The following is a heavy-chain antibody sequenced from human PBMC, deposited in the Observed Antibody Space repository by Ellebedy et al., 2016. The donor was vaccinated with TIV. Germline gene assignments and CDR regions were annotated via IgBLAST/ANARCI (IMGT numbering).Heavy chain of an antibody. CDR1: GLTFTSYA. Sequence: GGSLRLXXAASGLTFTSYAFSWVRQTPGKGLEWVSTIGGGSGNTYYADSVKGRFTISRDNAKNSLYLQMNSLRAEDTAVYYCARYEGAFDYWGQGTLVTVSS. CDR2: IGGGSGNT. V-gene: IGHV3-21*01. D-gene: IGHD2-8*01. CDR3: ARYEGAFDY. J-gene: IGHJ4*02.